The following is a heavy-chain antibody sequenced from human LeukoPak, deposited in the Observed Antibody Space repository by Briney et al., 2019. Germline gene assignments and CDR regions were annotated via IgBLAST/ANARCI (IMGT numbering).Heavy chain of an antibody. CDR3: AKGLTVTMWGQGMDV. CDR1: GFTFSSYA. Sequence: PGASLRLPCAASGFTFSSYAMSWVRQAPGKGLEWVSSISGNGGSTKYADSVKGRFTISRDNSKNTLYLQMNSLRAEDTAVYYCAKGLTVTMWGQGMDVWGQGTTVTVSS. J-gene: IGHJ6*02. D-gene: IGHD4-11*01. CDR2: ISGNGGST. V-gene: IGHV3-23*01.